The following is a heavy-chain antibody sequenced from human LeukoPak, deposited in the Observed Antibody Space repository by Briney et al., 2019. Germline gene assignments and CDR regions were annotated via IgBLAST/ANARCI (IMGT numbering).Heavy chain of an antibody. J-gene: IGHJ4*02. CDR1: GGTFSSYA. CDR2: IIPIFGTA. CDR3: ARDLRAASPFDY. Sequence: SVKVSCKASGGTFSSYAISWVRQAPGQGLEWMGRIIPIFGTANYAQKFQGRVTITTDESTSTAYMELSSLRSEDTAVYYCARDLRAASPFDYWGQGTLVTVSS. V-gene: IGHV1-69*05. D-gene: IGHD5-18*01.